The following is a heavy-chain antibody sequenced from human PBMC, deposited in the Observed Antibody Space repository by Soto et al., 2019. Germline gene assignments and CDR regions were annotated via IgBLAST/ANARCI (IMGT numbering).Heavy chain of an antibody. CDR2: IYYSGST. V-gene: IGHV4-59*01. CDR1: GGSISRYY. J-gene: IGHJ5*02. D-gene: IGHD1-1*01. Sequence: SETLSLTCTVSGGSISRYYWSWIRQPPGKGLEWIGYIYYSGSTKYNPSLKSRVTISVDTSKNQFSLKLSSVTAADTAVYYCARLNEGFWFDPWGQGTLVTVSS. CDR3: ARLNEGFWFDP.